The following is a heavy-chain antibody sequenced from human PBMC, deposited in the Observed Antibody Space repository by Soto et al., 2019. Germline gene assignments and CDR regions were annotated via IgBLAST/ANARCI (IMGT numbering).Heavy chain of an antibody. V-gene: IGHV4-31*03. Sequence: QVQLQESGPGLVKPSQTLSLTCTVSGDSISSGTYYWSWIRQHPGKGLEWIGSIYYSGNTYYNPSLTSRVTISVDTSKNQFSLKLSSVTAADTAVYYCARAEPDGWFDPWGQGTLVTVSS. CDR1: GDSISSGTYY. CDR2: IYYSGNT. CDR3: ARAEPDGWFDP. J-gene: IGHJ5*02.